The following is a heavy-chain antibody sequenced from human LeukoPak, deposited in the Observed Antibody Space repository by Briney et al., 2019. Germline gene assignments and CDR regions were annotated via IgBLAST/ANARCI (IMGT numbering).Heavy chain of an antibody. D-gene: IGHD2-15*01. CDR1: GFTFSSYS. Sequence: GGSLRLSCAASGFTFSSYSMNWVRQAPGKGLEWVSSISSSGSSIYYADSVKGRFTISRDNAKNSLYLQMNSLRAEDTAVYYCARARPYCSGGNCYSLDYWGQGTLVTVSS. CDR3: ARARPYCSGGNCYSLDY. J-gene: IGHJ4*02. V-gene: IGHV3-21*01. CDR2: ISSSGSSI.